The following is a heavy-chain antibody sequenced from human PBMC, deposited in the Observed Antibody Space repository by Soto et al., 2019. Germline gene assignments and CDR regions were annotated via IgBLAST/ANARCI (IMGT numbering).Heavy chain of an antibody. V-gene: IGHV1-69*05. CDR2: IIPISGTA. Sequence: QVQLVQSGAEVKKPGSSVRVSCKASGGSFTRYAVSWVRQAPGQGLEWMGGIIPISGTAHYAQKFRYSVKXTXAXXTRTGYMELTSMRPDDTAVDYCARVGRTYSAYAYYCSGMDVWGQGTTVPVSS. D-gene: IGHD2-21*01. CDR3: ARVGRTYSAYAYYCSGMDV. CDR1: GGSFTRYA. J-gene: IGHJ6*02.